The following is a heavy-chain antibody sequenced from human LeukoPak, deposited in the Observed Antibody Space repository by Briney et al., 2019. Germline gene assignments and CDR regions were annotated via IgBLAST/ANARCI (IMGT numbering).Heavy chain of an antibody. Sequence: SQTLSLTCAISGDSVSSNSAAWNWIRQTPSRGLEWLGRTYYRSKWSKDYAVSVKSRITINPDTSNNQLSLQLNSVTPEDTAVYYCARSLDTDLREWGQGTLVTVSS. CDR1: GDSVSSNSAA. J-gene: IGHJ4*02. V-gene: IGHV6-1*01. CDR3: ARSLDTDLRE. D-gene: IGHD5-18*01. CDR2: TYYRSKWSK.